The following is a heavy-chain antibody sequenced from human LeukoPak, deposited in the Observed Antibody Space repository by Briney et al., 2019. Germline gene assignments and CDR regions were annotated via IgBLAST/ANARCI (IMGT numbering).Heavy chain of an antibody. V-gene: IGHV3-21*05. CDR2: ISSSSSYI. D-gene: IGHD1-26*01. Sequence: GGSLRLSCAASGFTFSSYEMNWVRQAPGKGLEWVSVISSSSSYIYYADSVRGRFTISRDNAKNSLYLQMNSLRAEDTAVYYCAKDLSSGSYIPLDAFDIWGQGTMVTVSS. CDR3: AKDLSSGSYIPLDAFDI. J-gene: IGHJ3*02. CDR1: GFTFSSYE.